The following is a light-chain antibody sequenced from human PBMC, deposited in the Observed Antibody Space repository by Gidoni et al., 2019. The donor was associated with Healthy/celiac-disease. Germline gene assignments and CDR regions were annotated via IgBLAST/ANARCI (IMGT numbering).Light chain of an antibody. CDR3: QQYNNWPPLT. J-gene: IGKJ4*01. CDR1: QSVSSN. V-gene: IGKV3-15*01. CDR2: GAS. Sequence: DIVMTQSPATLSVSPGERATLSCRASQSVSSNLAWYQQKPGQAPRLLIYGASNRATGIPARFSGSGSGTEFTLTISSLQSEDFAVYYCQQYNNWPPLTFXGXTKEEIK.